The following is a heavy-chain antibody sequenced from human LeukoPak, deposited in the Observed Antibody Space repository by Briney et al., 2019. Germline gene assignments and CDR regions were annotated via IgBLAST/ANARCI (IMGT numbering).Heavy chain of an antibody. V-gene: IGHV3-7*01. D-gene: IGHD2-2*01. Sequence: PGGSLRLSCAVSGFTFSNYWMSWARQSPGKGLEGVANIYLDGSRAYYVDSVKGRFTISRDNAKNSLFLQMNSLSAEDTAVYYCGRAGPVTKDHFIDVWGKGTTVTVSS. CDR2: IYLDGSRA. CDR3: GRAGPVTKDHFIDV. CDR1: GFTFSNYW. J-gene: IGHJ6*03.